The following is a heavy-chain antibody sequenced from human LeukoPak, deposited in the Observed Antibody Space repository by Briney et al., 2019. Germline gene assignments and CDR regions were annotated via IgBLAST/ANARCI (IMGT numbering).Heavy chain of an antibody. CDR3: ATAYDSSGYIDY. D-gene: IGHD3-22*01. Sequence: ASVKVSCKVSGYTLTELSMHWVRQAPGKGLEWMGGFDPEDGETIYAQKFRGRVTMTEDTSTDTAYMELSSLRSEDTAVYYCATAYDSSGYIDYWGQGTLVTVSS. J-gene: IGHJ4*02. CDR1: GYTLTELS. V-gene: IGHV1-24*01. CDR2: FDPEDGET.